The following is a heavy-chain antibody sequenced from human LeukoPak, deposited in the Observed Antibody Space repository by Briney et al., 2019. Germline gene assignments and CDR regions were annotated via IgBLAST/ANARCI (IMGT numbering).Heavy chain of an antibody. V-gene: IGHV4-38-2*02. CDR1: AYFISSGYY. CDR2: IYHSEST. J-gene: IGHJ4*02. CDR3: ARGKSRGSHIDY. D-gene: IGHD1-26*01. Sequence: SETLSLTCIVSAYFISSGYYWGWIRQPPGKGLEWIGSIYHSESTYYNPSLKSRVTISIDTSKNQFSLKLSSVTAADTAIYFCARGKSRGSHIDYWGQGTLVTVSS.